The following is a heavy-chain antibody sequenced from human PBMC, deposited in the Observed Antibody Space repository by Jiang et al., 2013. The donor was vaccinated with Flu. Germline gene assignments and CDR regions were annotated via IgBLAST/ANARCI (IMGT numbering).Heavy chain of an antibody. J-gene: IGHJ5*02. CDR1: GGSISSSNW. Sequence: LLKPSGTLSLTCAVSGGSISSSNWWSWVRQPPGKGLEWIGEIYHSGSTNYNPSLKSRVTISVDTSKNQFSLKLSSVTAADTAVYYCARDQGIAVAGTKYNWFDPWGQGTLVTVSS. CDR3: ARDQGIAVAGTKYNWFDP. CDR2: IYHSGST. D-gene: IGHD6-19*01. V-gene: IGHV4-4*02.